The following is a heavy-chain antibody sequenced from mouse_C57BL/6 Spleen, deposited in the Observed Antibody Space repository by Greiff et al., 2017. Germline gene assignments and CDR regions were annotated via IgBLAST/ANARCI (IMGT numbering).Heavy chain of an antibody. CDR1: GFTFSSYT. Sequence: EVQRVESGGGLVTPGGSLKLSCAASGFTFSSYTMSWVRLSTEKRLEWVASISGGGGNTYYPDSVKGRFTISRDNAKNTLYLQMSSLRSEDTALYCCERYEDCFDYWDQGTTLTVSA. CDR2: ISGGGGNT. J-gene: IGHJ2*01. V-gene: IGHV5-9*01. CDR3: ERYEDCFDY. D-gene: IGHD2-12*01.